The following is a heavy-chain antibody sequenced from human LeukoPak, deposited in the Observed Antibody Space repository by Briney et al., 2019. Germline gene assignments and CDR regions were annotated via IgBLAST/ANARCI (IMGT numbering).Heavy chain of an antibody. Sequence: ASVKVSCTASGYTVTIYAMHWVRQAPGQRLEWMGWINAGNGNTKYSQKFQGRVTITRDTSASTAYMELSSLGSEDTAVYYCAREWKNNPGNYYYYGMDVWGQGTTVTVSS. V-gene: IGHV1-3*01. J-gene: IGHJ6*02. CDR2: INAGNGNT. CDR3: AREWKNNPGNYYYYGMDV. CDR1: GYTVTIYA. D-gene: IGHD1/OR15-1a*01.